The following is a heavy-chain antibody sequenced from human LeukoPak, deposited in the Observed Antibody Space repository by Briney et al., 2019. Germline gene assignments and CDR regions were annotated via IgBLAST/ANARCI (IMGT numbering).Heavy chain of an antibody. D-gene: IGHD2-15*01. V-gene: IGHV3-23*01. Sequence: GGSLRLSCAASGFTFSSYAMSWVRQAPGKGLEWVSAISGSGGSTYSADSVKGRFTISRDNSKNTLYLQMNSLRAEDTAVYYCAKRPKVVATGSGYFDYWGQGTLVTVSS. CDR1: GFTFSSYA. CDR3: AKRPKVVATGSGYFDY. CDR2: ISGSGGST. J-gene: IGHJ4*02.